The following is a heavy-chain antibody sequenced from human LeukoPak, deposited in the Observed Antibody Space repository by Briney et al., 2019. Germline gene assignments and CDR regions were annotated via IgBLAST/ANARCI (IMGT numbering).Heavy chain of an antibody. V-gene: IGHV3-64*01. CDR1: GFTFSSYA. D-gene: IGHD1-14*01. CDR3: ARHPGSKPVDYFDY. Sequence: GGSLRLSCAASGFTFSSYAMHWVRQAPGKGLEYVSAISSNGGSTYYANSVKGRFTISRDNSKNTLYLQMGSLRAEDMAVYYCARHPGSKPVDYFDYWGQGTLVTVSS. CDR2: ISSNGGST. J-gene: IGHJ4*02.